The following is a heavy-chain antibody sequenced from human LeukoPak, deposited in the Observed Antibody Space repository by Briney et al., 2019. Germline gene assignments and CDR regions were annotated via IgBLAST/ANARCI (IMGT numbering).Heavy chain of an antibody. Sequence: PSETLSLTCTVSGGSISSYYWSWIRQPPGKGLEWIGYIYYSGSTNYNPSLKSRVTISVDTSKNQFSLKLSSVTAADTAVYYCARVGGSGGDFFDYWGQGTLVTVSS. CDR2: IYYSGST. CDR1: GGSISSYY. V-gene: IGHV4-59*01. D-gene: IGHD3-10*01. J-gene: IGHJ4*02. CDR3: ARVGGSGGDFFDY.